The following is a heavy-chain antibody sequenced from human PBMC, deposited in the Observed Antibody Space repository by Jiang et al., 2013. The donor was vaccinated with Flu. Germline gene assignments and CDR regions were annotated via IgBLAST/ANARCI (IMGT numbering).Heavy chain of an antibody. CDR2: IYPGDSDT. V-gene: IGHV5-51*01. Sequence: SYWIGWVRQMPGKGLEWMGIIYPGDSDTRYSPSFQGQVTISADKSISTAYLQWSSLKASDTAMYYCARLRRSWFDPWGQGTLVTVSS. CDR3: ARLRRSWFDP. CDR1: SYW. J-gene: IGHJ5*02.